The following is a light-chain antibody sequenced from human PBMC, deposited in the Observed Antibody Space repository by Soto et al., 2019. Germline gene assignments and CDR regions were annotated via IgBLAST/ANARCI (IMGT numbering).Light chain of an antibody. V-gene: IGKV3-20*01. Sequence: EIVLTQSPGTLSLSPGERATLSCRASQSVSSYYLAWYQQKPGQPPSLLIYGASSRATGIPDRFSGSGSGKDFTLTISRLEPEDFAGYYCQQYGSSPPLSFGGGTKVEIK. J-gene: IGKJ4*01. CDR2: GAS. CDR1: QSVSSYY. CDR3: QQYGSSPPLS.